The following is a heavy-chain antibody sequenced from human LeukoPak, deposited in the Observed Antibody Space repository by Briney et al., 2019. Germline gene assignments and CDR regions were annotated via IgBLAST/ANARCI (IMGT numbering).Heavy chain of an antibody. CDR3: ARETYYYDSSPFDY. Sequence: SETLSLTCTVSGGSISNYYWSWIRQPPGKGLEWIGYIHYSGSTNYKSSLKSRVTISVDTSKNQFSLKLGSVTAADTAVYYCARETYYYDSSPFDYWGQGTLVTVSS. V-gene: IGHV4-59*12. J-gene: IGHJ4*02. CDR2: IHYSGST. D-gene: IGHD3-22*01. CDR1: GGSISNYY.